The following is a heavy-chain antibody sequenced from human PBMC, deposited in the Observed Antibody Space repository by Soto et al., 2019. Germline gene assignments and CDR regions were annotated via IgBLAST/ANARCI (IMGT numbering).Heavy chain of an antibody. V-gene: IGHV1-18*01. J-gene: IGHJ4*02. Sequence: ASVKVSCKASGYTFTSYDINWVRQATVQGLEWMGWISADNGNTNYAQKVQGRVTMTTDTFTSTAYMELRSLRSDDTAVYYCARDGYFDYWGQGTLVTVSS. CDR2: ISADNGNT. CDR3: ARDGYFDY. CDR1: GYTFTSYD.